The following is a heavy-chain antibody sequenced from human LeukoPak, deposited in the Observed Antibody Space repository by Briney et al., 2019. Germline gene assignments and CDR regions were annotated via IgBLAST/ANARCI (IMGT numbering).Heavy chain of an antibody. V-gene: IGHV1-69*01. CDR1: GGTFSSYA. J-gene: IGHJ4*02. CDR2: IIPIFGTA. CDR3: ARVRAYCSNIGCLSGDFDY. Sequence: SVEVSCKASGGTFSSYAISWVRQAPGQGLEWMGGIIPIFGTANYAQKFQGRVTITADESTSTAYMELSNLRSEDTAVYYCARVRAYCSNIGCLSGDFDYWGQGTLVTVSS. D-gene: IGHD6-13*01.